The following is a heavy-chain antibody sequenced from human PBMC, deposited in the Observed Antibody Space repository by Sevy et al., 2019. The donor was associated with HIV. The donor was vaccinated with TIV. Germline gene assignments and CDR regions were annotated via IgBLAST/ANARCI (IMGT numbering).Heavy chain of an antibody. V-gene: IGHV1-69*04. D-gene: IGHD6-19*01. CDR3: AGEGYQWLGQRNYFDY. CDR1: GGTFSSYA. CDR2: IIPILGIA. Sequence: ASVKVSCKASGGTFSSYAISWVRQAPGQGLEWMGRIIPILGIANYAQKFQGRVTITADKSTSTAYMELSSLRSEDTAVYYCAGEGYQWLGQRNYFDYWGQGTLVTVSS. J-gene: IGHJ4*02.